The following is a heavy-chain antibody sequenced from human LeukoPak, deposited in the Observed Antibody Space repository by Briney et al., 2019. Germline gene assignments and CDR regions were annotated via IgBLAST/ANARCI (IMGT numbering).Heavy chain of an antibody. Sequence: SETLSLTCTVSGGSISSSSYYWGWIRQPPGKGLEWIGSIYYSGSTYYNPSLKSRVTISVDTSKNQFSLKLSSVTAADTAVYYCARLPFRGVYDYWGQGTLVTVSS. CDR2: IYYSGST. CDR3: ARLPFRGVYDY. V-gene: IGHV4-39*07. J-gene: IGHJ4*02. CDR1: GGSISSSSYY. D-gene: IGHD3-10*01.